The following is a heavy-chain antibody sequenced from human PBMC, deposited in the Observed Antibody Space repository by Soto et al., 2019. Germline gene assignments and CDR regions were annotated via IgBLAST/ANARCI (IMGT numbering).Heavy chain of an antibody. D-gene: IGHD3-10*01. CDR2: MGYNGFT. Sequence: QVQLQESGPGLVKPSETLSLTCTISGGPMNNYYCSWFRQPRGQGLEWIGYMGYNGFTRYNPSLRXXVXXSRDTAKNQFSLNLSSVTAADTALYYCARQGFGELHGLVDVWGQGITVTVSS. CDR3: ARQGFGELHGLVDV. CDR1: GGPMNNYY. V-gene: IGHV4-59*08. J-gene: IGHJ6*02.